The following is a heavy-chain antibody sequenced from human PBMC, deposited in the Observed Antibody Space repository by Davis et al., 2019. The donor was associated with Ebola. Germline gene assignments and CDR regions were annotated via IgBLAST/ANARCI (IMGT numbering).Heavy chain of an antibody. CDR1: GYTFTSYA. CDR3: ARVGVDQDSSGHAAY. CDR2: INAGNGNT. V-gene: IGHV1-3*01. J-gene: IGHJ4*02. D-gene: IGHD3-22*01. Sequence: ASVKVSCKASGYTFTSYAMHWVRQAPGQRLEWMGWINAGNGNTKYSQKFQGRVTITRDTSTSTVYMELSSLRSEDTAVYYCARVGVDQDSSGHAAYWGQGTLVTVSS.